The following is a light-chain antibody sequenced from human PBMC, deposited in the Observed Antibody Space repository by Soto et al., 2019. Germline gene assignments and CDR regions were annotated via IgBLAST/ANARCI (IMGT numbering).Light chain of an antibody. CDR3: SSYTSSSTWV. V-gene: IGLV2-14*01. J-gene: IGLJ3*02. CDR1: SSDVGGYNY. Sequence: QSALTQPASVSGSPGQSITMSCTGTSSDVGGYNYVCWYQQHPGKAPKLMIYEVSNRPSGVSNRFSGSKSGNMASLTISGLQAEDEADYYCSSYTSSSTWVFGGGTKLTVL. CDR2: EVS.